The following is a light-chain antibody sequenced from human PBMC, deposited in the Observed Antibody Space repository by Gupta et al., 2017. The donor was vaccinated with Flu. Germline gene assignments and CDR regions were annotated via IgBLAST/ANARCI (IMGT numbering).Light chain of an antibody. CDR2: WAS. V-gene: IGKV4-1*01. J-gene: IGKJ1*01. CDR3: QQDDNNPSWT. Sequence: DIVMTQSPDSLAVSLGERATINCKSSQSVLYASNNKNYLAWYQQKAGQPPKLLIYWASTRESGVPDRFSGSGYGTDFTLTISSRQAEDVALYYCQQDDNNPSWTFGQGTKVEIK. CDR1: QSVLYASNNKNY.